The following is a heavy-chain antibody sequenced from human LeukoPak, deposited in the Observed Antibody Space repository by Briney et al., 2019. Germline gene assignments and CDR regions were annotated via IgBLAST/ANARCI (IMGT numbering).Heavy chain of an antibody. CDR1: GGSFSGYY. CDR2: INHSGST. D-gene: IGHD2-2*01. Sequence: SETLSLTCAVYGGSFSGYYWSWIRQPPGKGLESIREINHSGSTNYNPSLKSRVTISVDTSKNQFSLKLSSVTAADTAVYYCARRYCSSTSCYAFDYWGQGTLVTVSS. CDR3: ARRYCSSTSCYAFDY. J-gene: IGHJ4*02. V-gene: IGHV4-34*01.